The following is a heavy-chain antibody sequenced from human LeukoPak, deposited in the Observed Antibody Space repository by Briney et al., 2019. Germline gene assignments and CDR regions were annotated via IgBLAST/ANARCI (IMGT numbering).Heavy chain of an antibody. CDR1: GYSIRTGYY. J-gene: IGHJ3*02. V-gene: IGHV4-38-2*01. Sequence: SETLSLTCGVSGYSIRTGYYWGWVRQPPGKDLEWIGSVYHSGGTYYNPSLKSRVNILVDTSKNQFSLSLTSVTAADTAVYYCARSYFSVGAFDIWEQGTMFTVSS. CDR2: VYHSGGT. D-gene: IGHD2/OR15-2a*01. CDR3: ARSYFSVGAFDI.